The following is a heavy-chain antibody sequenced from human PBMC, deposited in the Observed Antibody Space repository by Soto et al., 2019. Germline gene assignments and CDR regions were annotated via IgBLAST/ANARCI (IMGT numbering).Heavy chain of an antibody. CDR3: ARDPMGRGVPLDY. V-gene: IGHV3-11*06. CDR1: GFTFSDYY. CDR2: VSSDGGFT. Sequence: GSLRLSCEASGFTFSDYYMRWIRQVPGRGLECLSYVSSDGGFTHYADSVQGRFTISRDNTKNSLCLEMKGLRAEDTALYFCARDPMGRGVPLDYWGPGTLVTVSS. J-gene: IGHJ4*02. D-gene: IGHD3-10*01.